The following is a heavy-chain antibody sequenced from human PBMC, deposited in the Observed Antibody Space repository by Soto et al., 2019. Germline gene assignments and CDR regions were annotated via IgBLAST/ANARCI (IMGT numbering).Heavy chain of an antibody. CDR1: GFTFSSYA. CDR2: ISYDGSNK. V-gene: IGHV3-30-3*01. D-gene: IGHD3-10*01. CDR3: ARDLLRVRGDWGGNFDP. Sequence: GGSLRLSCAASGFTFSSYAMHWVRQAPGKGLEWVAVISYDGSNKYYADSVKGRFTISRDNSKNTLYLQMNSLRAEDTAVYYCARDLLRVRGDWGGNFDPWGQGTLVTVSS. J-gene: IGHJ5*02.